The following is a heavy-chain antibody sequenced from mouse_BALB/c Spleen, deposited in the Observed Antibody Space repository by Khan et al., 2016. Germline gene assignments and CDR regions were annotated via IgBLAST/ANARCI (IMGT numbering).Heavy chain of an antibody. D-gene: IGHD1-1*01. Sequence: EVKLLESGGGLVQPGGSLKLSCAASGFDFSRYWMSWVRQAPGKGLEWIGEINPDSSKINYTPSLKDKFIIPRDKAKNTLYLQMRKVRSEDTVLYYFAIAWYYGYLVNWGQGTLVTVSA. CDR1: GFDFSRYW. J-gene: IGHJ3*01. V-gene: IGHV4-1*02. CDR3: AIAWYYGYLVN. CDR2: INPDSSKI.